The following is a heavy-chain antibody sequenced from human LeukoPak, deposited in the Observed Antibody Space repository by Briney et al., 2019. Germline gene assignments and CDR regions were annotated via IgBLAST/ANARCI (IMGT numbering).Heavy chain of an antibody. D-gene: IGHD6-13*01. V-gene: IGHV3-21*01. Sequence: GGSLRLSCAASGFTLSSYSMNWVRQAPGKGLEWVSSISSSSSYIYYADSVKGRFTISRDNAKNSLYLQMNSLRAEDTAVYYCARDYSYSSSWYYASVYYGMDVWGQGTTVTVSS. CDR1: GFTLSSYS. CDR2: ISSSSSYI. CDR3: ARDYSYSSSWYYASVYYGMDV. J-gene: IGHJ6*02.